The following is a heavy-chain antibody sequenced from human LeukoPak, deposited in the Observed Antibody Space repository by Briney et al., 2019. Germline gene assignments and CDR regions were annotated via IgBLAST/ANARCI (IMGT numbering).Heavy chain of an antibody. V-gene: IGHV3-23*01. CDR2: ISGSGGST. CDR1: GFTFSSYA. J-gene: IGHJ4*02. CDR3: AKDLYTSGWYARPDFDY. Sequence: PGGSLRLSCAASGFTFSSYAMSWVRQAPGKGLEWVSAISGSGGSTYYADSVKGRFTISRDNSKNTLYLQMNSLRAGDTAIYYCAKDLYTSGWYARPDFDYWGQGSLVTVSS. D-gene: IGHD6-19*01.